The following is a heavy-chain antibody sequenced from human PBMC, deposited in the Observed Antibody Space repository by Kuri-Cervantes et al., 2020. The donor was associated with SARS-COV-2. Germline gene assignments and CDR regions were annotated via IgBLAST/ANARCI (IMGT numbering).Heavy chain of an antibody. J-gene: IGHJ4*02. CDR3: ARTIFGVHTTHHDF. Sequence: GSLRLSCTVSGGSISSYYWSWIRQPAGKGLEWIGRIYTSGSTNYNPSLKSRVTISVDASKNQFSLNLRSVTAADTAVYYCARTIFGVHTTHHDFWGQGVLVTVSS. CDR1: GGSISSYY. CDR2: IYTSGST. D-gene: IGHD3-3*01. V-gene: IGHV4-4*07.